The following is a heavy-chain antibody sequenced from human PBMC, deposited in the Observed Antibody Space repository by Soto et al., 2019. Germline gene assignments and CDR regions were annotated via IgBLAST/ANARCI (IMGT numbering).Heavy chain of an antibody. D-gene: IGHD6-19*01. CDR3: ARDPSSGWYDY. CDR1: GFSVSSNY. Sequence: PGGSLRLSCAASGFSVSSNYMSWVRQAPGKGLEWVSVLYSGGSSYYADSVKGRFTVSRDNPKNTLYLQVNSLRADDTAVYYCARDPSSGWYDYWGQGTLVTVSS. CDR2: LYSGGSS. V-gene: IGHV3-53*01. J-gene: IGHJ4*02.